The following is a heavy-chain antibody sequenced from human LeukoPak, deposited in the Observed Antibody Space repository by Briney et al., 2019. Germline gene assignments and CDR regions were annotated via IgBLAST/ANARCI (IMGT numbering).Heavy chain of an antibody. CDR1: GFNFTTSW. Sequence: GESLKISCKGSGFNFTTSWIGWVRQMPGKGLEWMGIIYPDDSDTRYSLSFQGQVTISADKSISTAYLQWSSLKASDTAMYYCARVKPGTYYYGSGIDYWGQGALVTVTS. CDR2: IYPDDSDT. CDR3: ARVKPGTYYYGSGIDY. V-gene: IGHV5-51*01. D-gene: IGHD3-10*01. J-gene: IGHJ4*02.